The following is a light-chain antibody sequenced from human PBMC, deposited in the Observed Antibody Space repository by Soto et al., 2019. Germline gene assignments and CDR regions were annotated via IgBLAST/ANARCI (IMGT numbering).Light chain of an antibody. CDR2: GAA. J-gene: IGKJ2*01. CDR1: QSISGN. V-gene: IGKV3-15*01. CDR3: QQCDIWPYT. Sequence: EIVMTQSPATLSVSPGERGTLSCRAGQSISGNLVWYEQTPGQAPRLLIYGAAARATGIPASFSGSGSGTEFTLTISSLQSEDFAVYYCQQCDIWPYTFGQGTKLEL.